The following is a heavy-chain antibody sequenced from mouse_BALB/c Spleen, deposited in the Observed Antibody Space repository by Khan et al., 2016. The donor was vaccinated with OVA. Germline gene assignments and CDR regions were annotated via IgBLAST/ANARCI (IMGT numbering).Heavy chain of an antibody. D-gene: IGHD1-1*01. V-gene: IGHV1-7*01. J-gene: IGHJ3*01. CDR1: GYTFTNYW. CDR2: INPSTDYT. Sequence: QVQLKQSGAELAKPGASVKMSCKASGYTFTNYWMHWVKQRPGQGLEWIGYINPSTDYTEYNQKFKDKASLTADKSSSTAYMQLTSLTSEDSALYYCVNHGSNSAWFTYWGQGTLVTVSA. CDR3: VNHGSNSAWFTY.